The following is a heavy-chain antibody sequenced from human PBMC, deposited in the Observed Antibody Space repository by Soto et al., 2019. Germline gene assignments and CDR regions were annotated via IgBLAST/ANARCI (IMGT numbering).Heavy chain of an antibody. Sequence: GGSLRLSCAASGFTFSNAWMSWVRQAPGKGLEWVGRIKNKADGGTTDYAAPVIGRFTISRDDSKNTLYLQMNSLKTEDTAVYYCTTDDPINTYWGQGTLVTVSS. D-gene: IGHD2-21*01. CDR2: IKNKADGGTT. J-gene: IGHJ4*02. CDR1: GFTFSNAW. CDR3: TTDDPINTY. V-gene: IGHV3-15*01.